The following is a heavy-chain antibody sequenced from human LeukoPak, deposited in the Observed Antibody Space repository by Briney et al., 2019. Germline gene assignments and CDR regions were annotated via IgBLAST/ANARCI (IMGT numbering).Heavy chain of an antibody. D-gene: IGHD6-19*01. J-gene: IGHJ4*02. CDR3: ARDPSYSSGYIDC. V-gene: IGHV4-4*07. CDR1: GGSIDNYY. CDR2: IYSSGSA. Sequence: SETLSLTCTVSGGSIDNYYWSWIRQPAGKGLEWIGRIYSSGSADYNPSLRSRVTMSVDTSKNQVSLKLSSMTAADTALYFRARDPSYSSGYIDCWGQGTLVTVSS.